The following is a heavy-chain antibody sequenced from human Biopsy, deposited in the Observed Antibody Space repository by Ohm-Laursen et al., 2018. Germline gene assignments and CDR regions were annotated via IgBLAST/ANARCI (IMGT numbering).Heavy chain of an antibody. CDR1: GDTFSNYD. CDR3: ATKLTGYFHH. CDR2: NIPILGTG. D-gene: IGHD3-9*01. J-gene: IGHJ1*01. Sequence: SVKVSCKAPGDTFSNYDVHWVRQAPGQGLEWLGGNIPILGTGNYAQKFQDRVTVAADTSTSTATMELGSLRSDDTAVYYCATKLTGYFHHWGQGTLVIVSS. V-gene: IGHV1-69*06.